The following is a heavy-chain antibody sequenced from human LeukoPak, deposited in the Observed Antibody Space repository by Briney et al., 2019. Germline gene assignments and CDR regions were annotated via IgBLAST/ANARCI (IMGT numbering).Heavy chain of an antibody. CDR3: ASTVGATLYYYYGMDV. J-gene: IGHJ6*02. CDR2: ISSSSSYI. CDR1: GFTFSSYS. V-gene: IGHV3-21*01. D-gene: IGHD1-26*01. Sequence: GGSLRLSCAASGFTFSSYSMNWVRQAPGKGLEWVSSISSSSSYIYYADSVKGRFTISRDNAKNSLYLQMNSLRAEDTAVYYCASTVGATLYYYYGMDVWGQGTTVTVSS.